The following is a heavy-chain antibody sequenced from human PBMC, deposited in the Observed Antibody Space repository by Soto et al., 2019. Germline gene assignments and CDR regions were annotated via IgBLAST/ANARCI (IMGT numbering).Heavy chain of an antibody. V-gene: IGHV4-31*03. CDR1: GGSISSGGYY. D-gene: IGHD6-6*01. CDR3: EREGRSSAASRDFDI. J-gene: IGHJ3*02. CDR2: IYYSGST. Sequence: SETLSLTCTVSGGSISSGGYYWSWIRQHPGKGLEWIGYIYYSGSTYYNPSLKSRVTISVDTSKNQFSLKLSSVTAADTAVYYCEREGRSSAASRDFDIWGQGTMVTVSS.